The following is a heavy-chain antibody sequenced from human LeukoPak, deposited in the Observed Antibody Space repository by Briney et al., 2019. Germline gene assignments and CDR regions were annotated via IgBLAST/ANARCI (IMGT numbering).Heavy chain of an antibody. Sequence: PSETLSLTCAVSGYSINSAYYWGWIRQPPGKGLEWIGSMYHSGITYYNPSLKSRVTISVDTSKNQFSLKLNSVTAADTAVYYCARLTPGKNLFDPWGQGTLVTVSS. D-gene: IGHD3-10*01. CDR3: ARLTPGKNLFDP. CDR2: MYHSGIT. CDR1: GYSINSAYY. V-gene: IGHV4-38-2*01. J-gene: IGHJ5*02.